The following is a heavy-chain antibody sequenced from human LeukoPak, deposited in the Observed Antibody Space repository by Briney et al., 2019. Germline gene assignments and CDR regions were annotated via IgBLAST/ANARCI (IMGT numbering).Heavy chain of an antibody. CDR1: GGSISSYY. Sequence: SETLSLTCTVSGGSISSYYWSWIRQPPGKGLEWIGYIYTSGSTNYNPSLKSRVTISVDTSKNQFSLKLSSVTAADTAVYYCAATATLTQGVDYWGRGTLVTVSS. J-gene: IGHJ4*02. V-gene: IGHV4-4*09. D-gene: IGHD2-15*01. CDR2: IYTSGST. CDR3: AATATLTQGVDY.